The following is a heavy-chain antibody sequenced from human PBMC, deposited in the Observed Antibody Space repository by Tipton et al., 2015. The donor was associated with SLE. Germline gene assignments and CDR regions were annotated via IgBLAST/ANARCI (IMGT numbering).Heavy chain of an antibody. CDR3: VVCSPSSCSYFDY. J-gene: IGHJ4*02. D-gene: IGHD2-2*01. CDR2: VYISGDT. CDR1: GGSISRGSYF. Sequence: TLSLTCTVSGGSISRGSYFWTWIRQPAGKGLEWIGRVYISGDTNYNPSLKSRVTMSVDTSRNRFSLKLTSVTAADAAVYYCVVCSPSSCSYFDYWGQGRLVTVSS. V-gene: IGHV4-61*02.